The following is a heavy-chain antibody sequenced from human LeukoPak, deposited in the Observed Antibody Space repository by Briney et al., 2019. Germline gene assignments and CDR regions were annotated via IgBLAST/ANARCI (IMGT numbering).Heavy chain of an antibody. CDR2: INAGNGNT. Sequence: ASVKVSCKASGGTFSSYAISWVRQAPGQRLEWMGWINAGNGNTKYSQKFQGRVTITRDTSASTAYMELSSLRSEDTAVYYCARDTSGSPVDYWGQGTLVTVSS. J-gene: IGHJ4*02. V-gene: IGHV1-3*01. CDR3: ARDTSGSPVDY. D-gene: IGHD5-12*01. CDR1: GGTFSSYA.